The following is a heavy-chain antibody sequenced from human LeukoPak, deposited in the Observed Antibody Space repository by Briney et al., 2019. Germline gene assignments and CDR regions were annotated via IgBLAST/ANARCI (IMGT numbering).Heavy chain of an antibody. CDR1: GFTFDDYA. J-gene: IGHJ4*02. Sequence: TGGSLRLSCAASGFTFDDYAMHWVRQAPGKGLEWVSGISWNSGSIGYADSVKGRFTISRDNAKNSLYLQMNSLRAEDMALYYCAKASTPALDYPMIDYWGQGTLVTVSS. V-gene: IGHV3-9*03. CDR2: ISWNSGSI. D-gene: IGHD3-16*01. CDR3: AKASTPALDYPMIDY.